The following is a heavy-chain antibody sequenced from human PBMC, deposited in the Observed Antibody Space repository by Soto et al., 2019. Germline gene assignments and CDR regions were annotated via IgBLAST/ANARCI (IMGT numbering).Heavy chain of an antibody. V-gene: IGHV1-18*04. Sequence: ASVKVSCKASGYTFTSYGISWVRQAPGQGLEWMGWIGAYNGNTNYAQKLQGRVTMTTDTSTSTAYMELRSLRSDDTAVYYCAREGYCSSTSCYRGYYYYYGMDVWGQGTTVTVSS. CDR1: GYTFTSYG. J-gene: IGHJ6*02. CDR2: IGAYNGNT. CDR3: AREGYCSSTSCYRGYYYYYGMDV. D-gene: IGHD2-2*02.